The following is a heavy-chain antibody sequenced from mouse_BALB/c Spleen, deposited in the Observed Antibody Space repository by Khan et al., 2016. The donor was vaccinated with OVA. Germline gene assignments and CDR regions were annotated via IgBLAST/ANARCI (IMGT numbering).Heavy chain of an antibody. Sequence: EVKLLESGPSLVKPSQTLSLTCSVTGDSITSGYWNWIRKFPGNKLEYMGYIIYTGYTYYNPSLKSRISITRHTSKYQYYLHLNSVTDENTATYYGARSTYRYAFVYWGQGTLVTVSA. CDR1: GDSITSGY. J-gene: IGHJ3*01. V-gene: IGHV3-8*02. CDR3: ARSTYRYAFVY. D-gene: IGHD2-14*01. CDR2: IIYTGYT.